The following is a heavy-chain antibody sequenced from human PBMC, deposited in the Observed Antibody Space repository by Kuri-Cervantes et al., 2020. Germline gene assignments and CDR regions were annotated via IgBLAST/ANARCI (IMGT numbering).Heavy chain of an antibody. CDR1: GFTFSSYA. D-gene: IGHD6-13*01. J-gene: IGHJ3*02. Sequence: GESLKISCAASGFTFSSYAMHWVRQASGKGLEWVAVISYDGSNKYYADSVKGRFTISRDNSKNTLYLQMNSLRAEDTALYHCARDEEQPGAFDIWGQGTMVTVSS. V-gene: IGHV3-30-3*01. CDR2: ISYDGSNK. CDR3: ARDEEQPGAFDI.